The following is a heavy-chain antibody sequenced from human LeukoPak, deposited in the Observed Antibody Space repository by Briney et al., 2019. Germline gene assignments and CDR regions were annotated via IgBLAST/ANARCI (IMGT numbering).Heavy chain of an antibody. D-gene: IGHD3-10*01. J-gene: IGHJ4*02. CDR3: ARRMVRGVIRIFDY. CDR1: GYSISSGYY. V-gene: IGHV4-38-2*01. CDR2: IYHSGST. Sequence: SETLSLTCAVSGYSISSGYYWGWIRQPPGKGLEWIGSIYHSGSTYYNPSLKSRVTISVDTSKNQFSLKLSSVTAADTAVYYCARRMVRGVIRIFDYWGQGTLVTVSS.